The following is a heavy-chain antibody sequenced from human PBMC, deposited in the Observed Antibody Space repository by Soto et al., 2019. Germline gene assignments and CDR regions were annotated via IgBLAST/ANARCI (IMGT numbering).Heavy chain of an antibody. CDR3: AKVGAKYDNSGYTKYYFDY. V-gene: IGHV3-23*01. J-gene: IGHJ4*02. D-gene: IGHD3-22*01. CDR2: ISATGGYT. CDR1: GFTFTNYA. Sequence: GGSLRLSCAASGFTFTNYAMGWVRQAPGKGLEWVSAISATGGYTYYADSVKGRFTISRDNSRNTLYLQMYSLRAEDTAVYYCAKVGAKYDNSGYTKYYFDYWGQGTQVTVSS.